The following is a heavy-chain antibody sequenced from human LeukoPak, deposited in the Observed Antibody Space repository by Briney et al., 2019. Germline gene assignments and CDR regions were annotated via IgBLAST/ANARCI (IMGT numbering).Heavy chain of an antibody. CDR1: GFTFSSYG. V-gene: IGHV3-33*01. J-gene: IGHJ4*02. CDR2: IWYDGSNK. Sequence: GRSLRLSCAASGFTFSSYGMHWVRQAPGKGLEWVAVIWYDGSNKYYADSVKGRFTISRDNSRNTLYLQMNSLRAEDTAVYYCARVEAAGTHVDYWGQGALVTVSS. CDR3: ARVEAAGTHVDY. D-gene: IGHD6-13*01.